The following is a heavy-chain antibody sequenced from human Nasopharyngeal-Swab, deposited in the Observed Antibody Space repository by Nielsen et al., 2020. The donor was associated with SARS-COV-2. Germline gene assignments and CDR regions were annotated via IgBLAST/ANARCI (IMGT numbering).Heavy chain of an antibody. V-gene: IGHV3-11*04. Sequence: GESLKISCAASGFTFSDYYMSWIRQAPGKGLEYISYIIGSGGTIYYGDSMKGRFTISRDNAKNSLYLQMNSLRAEDTAVYYCARDRANWDFDYWGQGTLVTVSS. CDR2: IIGSGGTI. CDR3: ARDRANWDFDY. J-gene: IGHJ4*02. D-gene: IGHD7-27*01. CDR1: GFTFSDYY.